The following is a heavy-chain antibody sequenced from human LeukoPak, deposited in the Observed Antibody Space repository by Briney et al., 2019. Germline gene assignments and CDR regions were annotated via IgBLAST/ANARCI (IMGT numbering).Heavy chain of an antibody. CDR1: GGSISSSSSY. V-gene: IGHV4-39*01. Sequence: PSETLSLTCTVSGGSISSSSSYWGWIRQPPGKGLEWIGSIYYSGSTYYNPSLKSRVTISVDTSKNQFSLKLSSVTAADTAVYYCARPSGGVLIDYWGQGTLVTVSS. CDR3: ARPSGGVLIDY. CDR2: IYYSGST. D-gene: IGHD2-15*01. J-gene: IGHJ4*02.